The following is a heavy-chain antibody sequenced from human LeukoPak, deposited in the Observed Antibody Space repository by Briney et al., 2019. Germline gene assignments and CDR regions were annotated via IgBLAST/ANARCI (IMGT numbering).Heavy chain of an antibody. Sequence: GGSLRLSCAASGFTFSSYEMNCGRQARRKGLEWVSYISSSGSTIYYADSVKGRFTISRDTAKNSLYLQMNSLRAEDTAVYYCAELGIAMIGGVWGKGTTVTISS. D-gene: IGHD3-10*02. V-gene: IGHV3-48*03. CDR1: GFTFSSYE. CDR2: ISSSGSTI. CDR3: AELGIAMIGGV. J-gene: IGHJ6*01.